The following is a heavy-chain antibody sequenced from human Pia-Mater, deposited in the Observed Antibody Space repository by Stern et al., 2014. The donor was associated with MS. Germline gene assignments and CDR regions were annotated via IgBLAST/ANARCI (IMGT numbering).Heavy chain of an antibody. CDR2: IHYSGTT. J-gene: IGHJ4*02. D-gene: IGHD5-24*01. V-gene: IGHV4-30-4*01. CDR1: GGSISSAEYY. CDR3: SRDADGYSLVFGY. Sequence: QLQLQESGPGLVKPSQTLSLTCAVTGGSISSAEYYWSWIRQSPGKGLEWIGYIHYSGTTYYNPSLKSRVTISVDPSKNQFSLKLRSVTAADTAVYYCSRDADGYSLVFGYWGRGTLVTVSS.